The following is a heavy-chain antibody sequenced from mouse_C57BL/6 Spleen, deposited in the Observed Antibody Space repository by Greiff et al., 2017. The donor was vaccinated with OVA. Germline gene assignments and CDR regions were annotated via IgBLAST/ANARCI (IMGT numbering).Heavy chain of an antibody. Sequence: DVKLVESGGGLVKPGGSLKLSCAASGFTFSSYAMSWVRQTPEKRLEWVATISDGGSYTYYPDNVKGRFTISRDNAKNNLYLQMSHLKSEDTAMYYCARGGGITTVVPFAYWGQGTLVTVSA. J-gene: IGHJ3*01. CDR3: ARGGGITTVVPFAY. CDR2: ISDGGSYT. CDR1: GFTFSSYA. V-gene: IGHV5-4*03. D-gene: IGHD1-1*01.